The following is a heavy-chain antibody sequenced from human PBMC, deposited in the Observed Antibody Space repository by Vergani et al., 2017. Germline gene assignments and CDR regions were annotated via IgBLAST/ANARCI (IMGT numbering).Heavy chain of an antibody. CDR2: IYVDGST. V-gene: IGHV4-61*02. D-gene: IGHD1-26*01. J-gene: IGHJ4*01. Sequence: QVQLLESGPGLVKPSQTLSLTCSVSGESITRHSYYWTWIRQPAGKPLEWVGHIYVDGSTNYNPSLKSRVSISLDTSKNQLSLRLTSGTAADTAVFYCVRGRYSGSSSPYYDLWGHGTLVRVSS. CDR3: VRGRYSGSSSPYYDL. CDR1: GESITRHSYY.